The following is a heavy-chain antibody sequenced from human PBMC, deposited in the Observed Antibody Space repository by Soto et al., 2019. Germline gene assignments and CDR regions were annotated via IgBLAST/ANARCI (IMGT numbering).Heavy chain of an antibody. J-gene: IGHJ2*01. CDR1: GGTFSSYA. Sequence: QVQLVQSGAEVKKPGSSVKVSCKASGGTFSSYAISWVRQAPGQGLEWMGGIIPIFGTANYAQKFQGRVTIPEYDSRSTAYMELSSLRSEDTAVYYCARWLQRPWYFDLWGRGTLGTVSS. D-gene: IGHD5-12*01. V-gene: IGHV1-69*12. CDR3: ARWLQRPWYFDL. CDR2: IIPIFGTA.